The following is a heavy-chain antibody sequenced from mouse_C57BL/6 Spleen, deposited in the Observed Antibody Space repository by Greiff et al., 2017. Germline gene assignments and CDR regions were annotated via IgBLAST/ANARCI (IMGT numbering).Heavy chain of an antibody. D-gene: IGHD4-1*01. Sequence: QVQLQQPGAELVKPGASVKLSCKASGYTFTSYWMQWVKQRPGPGLEWIGEIDPSDSYTNYNQKFKGKATLTVDTSSSTAYMQLSSLTSEDSAVYYCARVKLGEYYDAMDYWGQGTSVTVSS. CDR3: ARVKLGEYYDAMDY. J-gene: IGHJ4*01. CDR1: GYTFTSYW. CDR2: IDPSDSYT. V-gene: IGHV1-50*01.